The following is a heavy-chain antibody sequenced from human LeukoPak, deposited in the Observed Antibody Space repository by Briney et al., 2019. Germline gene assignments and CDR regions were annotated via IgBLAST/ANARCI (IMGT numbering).Heavy chain of an antibody. CDR2: ANSDGSST. Sequence: GGSLRLSCAASGFTFTSYWMHWVRQAPGKGLVWVSRANSDGSSTTYADSVKGRFTISRDNAKNTLYLQMNSLRAEDPAVYYCARGRYYGMDVWGQGTTVTVSS. V-gene: IGHV3-74*01. J-gene: IGHJ6*02. CDR1: GFTFTSYW. CDR3: ARGRYYGMDV.